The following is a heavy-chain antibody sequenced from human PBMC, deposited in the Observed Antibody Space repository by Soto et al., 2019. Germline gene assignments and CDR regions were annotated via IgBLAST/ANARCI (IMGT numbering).Heavy chain of an antibody. CDR3: AKGPSDSFGNYDYFGMDV. CDR2: ITGAGGST. Sequence: EVQLLESGGGLVQPGGSLRLSCAASGFTFDNYGMSWVRQAPGKGLEWIGAITGAGGSTYNADSVKGRFTIARDNSKKTVYLQVDSLRVEDTAVYYCAKGPSDSFGNYDYFGMDVWGQGTTVTVSS. CDR1: GFTFDNYG. D-gene: IGHD2-21*02. V-gene: IGHV3-23*01. J-gene: IGHJ6*02.